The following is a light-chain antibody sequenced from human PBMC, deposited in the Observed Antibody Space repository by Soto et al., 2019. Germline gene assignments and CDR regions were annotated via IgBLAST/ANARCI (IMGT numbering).Light chain of an antibody. CDR2: AAS. J-gene: IGKJ5*01. Sequence: DIQMTQSPSSLSASVGYRFTITCRASQGISNYLAWYQQKPGKVPKLLIYAASTLQSGVPSRFSGSGSGTDFTLTIRSLEPEDFAVYYCQQRSDWPPITFGQGTRLEIK. CDR3: QQRSDWPPIT. CDR1: QGISNY. V-gene: IGKV1-27*01.